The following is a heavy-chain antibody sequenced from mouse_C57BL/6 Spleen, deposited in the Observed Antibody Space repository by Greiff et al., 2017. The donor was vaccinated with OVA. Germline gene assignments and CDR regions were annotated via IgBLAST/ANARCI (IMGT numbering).Heavy chain of an antibody. CDR3: ARGYGSSYGDYFDY. CDR2: IDPSDSYT. CDR1: GYTFTSYW. Sequence: QVQLQQSGAELVRPGTSVKLSCKASGYTFTSYWMHWVKQRPGQGLEWIGVIDPSDSYTNYNQKFKGKATLTVDTSSSTAYMQLSSLTSEDSAVYYCARGYGSSYGDYFDYWGQGTTLTVSS. V-gene: IGHV1-59*01. J-gene: IGHJ2*01. D-gene: IGHD1-1*01.